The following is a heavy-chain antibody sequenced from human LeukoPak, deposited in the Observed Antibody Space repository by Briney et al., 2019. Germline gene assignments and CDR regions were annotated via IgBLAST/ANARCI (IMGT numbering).Heavy chain of an antibody. CDR3: ARAPHCSSTSCSYPIDY. CDR2: ISAYNGNT. CDR1: GYIFTSYG. J-gene: IGHJ4*02. D-gene: IGHD2-2*01. Sequence: ASVRVSCKASGYIFTSYGLSWVRQAPGQGLEWMGWISAYNGNTNYAQKLQGRVTMTTDTSTSTAYMELRSLRSDDTAVYYCARAPHCSSTSCSYPIDYWGQGTLVTVSS. V-gene: IGHV1-18*01.